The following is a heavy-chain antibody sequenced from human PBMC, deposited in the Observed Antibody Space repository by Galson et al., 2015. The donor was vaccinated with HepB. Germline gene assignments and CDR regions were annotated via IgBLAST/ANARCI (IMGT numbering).Heavy chain of an antibody. V-gene: IGHV3-49*03. CDR2: IRSKAYGGTT. CDR3: TRVGGDFWSGYYSNYYYYYMDV. D-gene: IGHD3-3*01. CDR1: GFTFGDYA. Sequence: SLRLSCAASGFTFGDYAMSWFRQAPGKGLEWVGFIRSKAYGGTTEYAASVKGRFTISRDDSKSIAYLQMNSLKTEDTAVYYCTRVGGDFWSGYYSNYYYYYMDVWGKGTTVTVSS. J-gene: IGHJ6*03.